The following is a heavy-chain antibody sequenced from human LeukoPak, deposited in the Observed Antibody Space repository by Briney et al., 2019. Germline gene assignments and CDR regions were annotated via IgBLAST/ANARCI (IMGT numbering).Heavy chain of an antibody. CDR2: IKSKTDGGTT. CDR1: GFTFSSYW. CDR3: VQDCTSCYFWTDAFDI. J-gene: IGHJ3*02. Sequence: PGGSLRLSCAASGFTFSSYWMSWVRQAPGKGLEWVGRIKSKTDGGTTDYAAPVKGRFTISRDDSKNTLYLQMNSLKTEDTAVYYCVQDCTSCYFWTDAFDIWGQGTMVTVSS. V-gene: IGHV3-15*01. D-gene: IGHD2-2*01.